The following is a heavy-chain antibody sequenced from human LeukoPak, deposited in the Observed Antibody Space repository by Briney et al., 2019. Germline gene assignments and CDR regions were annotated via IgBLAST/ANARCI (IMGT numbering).Heavy chain of an antibody. V-gene: IGHV3-48*03. D-gene: IGHD6-6*01. CDR1: GFTFSSYE. CDR3: EPGITAPYFDH. Sequence: GGSLRLSCAASGFTFSSYEMNWVRQAPGKGLEWVSYISSSGNTIYYADSVRGRFTISRDNAKNSLYLQMNSLRAEDTAVYYCEPGITAPYFDHWGQGTLVTVSS. J-gene: IGHJ4*02. CDR2: ISSSGNTI.